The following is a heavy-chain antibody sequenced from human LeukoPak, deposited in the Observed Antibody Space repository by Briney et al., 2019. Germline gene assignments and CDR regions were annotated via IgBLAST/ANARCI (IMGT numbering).Heavy chain of an antibody. CDR2: ISPGGST. Sequence: GGSLRLSCAASGFTLRNYAMNWVRQAPGRGLEWVSDISPGGSTNYADSVKGRFTVSRDNYKNTLYLQMDSLRAEDTAVYYCAKRSGAGGPFDYWGQGILVTVSS. V-gene: IGHV3-23*01. CDR1: GFTLRNYA. J-gene: IGHJ4*02. CDR3: AKRSGAGGPFDY. D-gene: IGHD2-8*02.